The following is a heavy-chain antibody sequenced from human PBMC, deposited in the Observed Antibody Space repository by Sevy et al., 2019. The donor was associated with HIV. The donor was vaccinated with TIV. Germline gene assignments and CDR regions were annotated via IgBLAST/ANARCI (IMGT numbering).Heavy chain of an antibody. CDR1: GFTFSYYW. D-gene: IGHD5-12*01. CDR2: IKSKRRER. J-gene: IGHJ4*02. V-gene: IGHV3-7*01. CDR3: AKSSSVATVRVRTPVNKGVDF. Sequence: GGSLRLSCAASGFTFSYYWMSWVRQAPGKGLEWVANIKSKRRERTYVDSVKGRFTIARANGKNALYLQMNSLRAENTAVYYCAKSSSVATVRVRTPVNKGVDFWGQGTLVTVSS.